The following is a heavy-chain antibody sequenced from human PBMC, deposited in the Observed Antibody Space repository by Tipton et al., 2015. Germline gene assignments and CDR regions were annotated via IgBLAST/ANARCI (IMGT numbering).Heavy chain of an antibody. J-gene: IGHJ4*02. V-gene: IGHV4-61*05. CDR1: GGSVSTSNYY. CDR2: ISYSGST. D-gene: IGHD3-9*01. Sequence: LRLSCTVSGGSVSTSNYYWGWIRQSPGKGLEWIGYISYSGSTHYNPSLKRRVTISLDTSKNQFSLKLTSVTAADTAVYYCACQDYDSLTRDYQTVDYWGQGTRVTVSS. CDR3: ACQDYDSLTRDYQTVDY.